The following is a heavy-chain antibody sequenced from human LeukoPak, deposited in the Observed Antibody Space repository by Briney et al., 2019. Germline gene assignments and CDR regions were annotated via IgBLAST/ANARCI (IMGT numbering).Heavy chain of an antibody. Sequence: GGSLRLSCAASGFTFSSYWMTWVRQAPGKGLEWVANIKHDGSEKYSVDSVKARFTISRDNARNSLYLQMNSLRAEDTAVYYCARAGYGGYISYYSIDVWGQGTTVTVSS. CDR3: ARAGYGGYISYYSIDV. D-gene: IGHD4-17*01. V-gene: IGHV3-7*01. CDR1: GFTFSSYW. CDR2: IKHDGSEK. J-gene: IGHJ6*02.